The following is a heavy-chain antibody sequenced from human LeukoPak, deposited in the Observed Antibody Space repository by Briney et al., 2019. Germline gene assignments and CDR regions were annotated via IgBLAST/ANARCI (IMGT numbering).Heavy chain of an antibody. D-gene: IGHD1-14*01. V-gene: IGHV3-30*02. J-gene: IGHJ4*02. CDR1: GFTFRSYG. CDR3: VKDNPLDY. Sequence: GGSLRLSCVASGFTFRSYGIHWVRQAPGKGLEWVAFIRYDGNNKLYADSMKGRFTISRDNSKNTLYLHINSLRAEDTAVYYCVKDNPLDYWGQGTLVIVSS. CDR2: IRYDGNNK.